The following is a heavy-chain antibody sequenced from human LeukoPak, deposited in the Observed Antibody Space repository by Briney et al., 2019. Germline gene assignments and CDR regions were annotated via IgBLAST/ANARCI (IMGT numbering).Heavy chain of an antibody. J-gene: IGHJ5*02. CDR2: ISGIGGST. V-gene: IGHV3-23*01. D-gene: IGHD6-19*01. CDR1: GFTLSSYG. Sequence: GGSLRLSCAASGFTLSSYGMSWVRQDPGKGMEWVSAISGIGGSTYYADSVKGRFTISIDNSKNTLYLQMNSLRAEDTAVYYCAKDEYSSAPQGFDPWGQGTLVTVSS. CDR3: AKDEYSSAPQGFDP.